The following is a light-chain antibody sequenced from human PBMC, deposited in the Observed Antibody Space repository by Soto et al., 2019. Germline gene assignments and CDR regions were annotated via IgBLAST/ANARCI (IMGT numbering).Light chain of an antibody. J-gene: IGLJ2*01. CDR2: NNN. Sequence: QSVLTQPPSASTTPGQRVTISCSGSSSNIGSNTVNWYQQLPGTAPKLLIYNNNQRPSGVPDRISGSKSATSASLAISGLQSEEEADYDCAAWEDSLNGVLFGGGTKVTVL. CDR1: SSNIGSNT. CDR3: AAWEDSLNGVL. V-gene: IGLV1-44*01.